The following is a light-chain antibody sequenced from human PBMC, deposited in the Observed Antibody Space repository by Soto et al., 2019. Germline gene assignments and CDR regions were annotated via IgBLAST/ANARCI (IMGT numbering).Light chain of an antibody. Sequence: EIVMTQSPATLSVSPWESATLSCRASQSVSSYLAWYQQKPGQAPRLLIYDASNRATGIPARFSGGGSGTDFTLTISSLEPEDFGVYYCQQRHNWPITFGQGTRLEIK. CDR1: QSVSSY. CDR2: DAS. J-gene: IGKJ5*01. V-gene: IGKV3-11*01. CDR3: QQRHNWPIT.